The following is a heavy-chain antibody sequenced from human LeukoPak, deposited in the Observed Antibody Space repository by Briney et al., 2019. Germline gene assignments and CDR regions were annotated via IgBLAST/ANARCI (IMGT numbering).Heavy chain of an antibody. CDR1: GGTFSSYA. D-gene: IGHD3-22*01. CDR3: ARGSSSSGYSRDYYYYYMDV. Sequence: GASVKVSCKASGGTFSSYAISWVRQAPGQGLEWMGGIIPIFGTANYAQKFQGRVTITADKSTSTAYMELSSLRSEDTAVYYCARGSSSSGYSRDYYYYYMDVWGKGTTVTVSS. V-gene: IGHV1-69*06. J-gene: IGHJ6*03. CDR2: IIPIFGTA.